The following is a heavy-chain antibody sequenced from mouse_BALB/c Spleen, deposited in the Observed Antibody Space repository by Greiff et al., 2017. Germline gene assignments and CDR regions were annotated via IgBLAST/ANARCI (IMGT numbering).Heavy chain of an antibody. CDR3: ARLLRPLYAMDY. CDR2: INPNNGGT. V-gene: IGHV1-18*01. Sequence: VQLKQSGPELVKPGASVKIPCKASGYTFTDYNMDWVKQSHGKSLEWIGDINPNNGGTIYNQKFKGKATLTVDKSSSTAYMELRSLTSEDTAVYYCARLLRPLYAMDYWGQGTSVTVSS. J-gene: IGHJ4*01. D-gene: IGHD1-2*01. CDR1: GYTFTDYN.